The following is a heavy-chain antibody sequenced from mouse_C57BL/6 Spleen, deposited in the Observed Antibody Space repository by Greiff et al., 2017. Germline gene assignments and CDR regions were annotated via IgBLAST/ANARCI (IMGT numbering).Heavy chain of an antibody. J-gene: IGHJ4*01. CDR3: ARRHGPYAMDY. D-gene: IGHD1-1*02. CDR2: LDPSDSYT. CDR1: GYTFTSYW. Sequence: QVQLQQPGAELVMPGASVKLSCKASGYTFTSYWMHWVKQRPGQGLEWIGELDPSDSYTNYNQKFKGKSTLTVDKSSSTDYMQRSSLTSEDAVVYYAARRHGPYAMDYGGQGTSVTVSS. V-gene: IGHV1-69*01.